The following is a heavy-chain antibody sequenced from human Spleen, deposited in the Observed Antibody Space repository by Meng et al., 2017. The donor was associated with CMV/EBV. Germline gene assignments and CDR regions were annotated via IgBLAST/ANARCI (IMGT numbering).Heavy chain of an antibody. J-gene: IGHJ3*01. V-gene: IGHV3-48*04. CDR1: GFTFKTYG. D-gene: IGHD1-7*01. CDR2: ISNSGSVR. Sequence: GESLKISCEASGFTFKTYGMHWVRQTPGKGLEWVSHISNSGSVRYTADSVKGRFTVSRDNTKNSLYLHMNTLRAEDTAVYYCARDPGLELRDAFDLWGQGTLVTVSS. CDR3: ARDPGLELRDAFDL.